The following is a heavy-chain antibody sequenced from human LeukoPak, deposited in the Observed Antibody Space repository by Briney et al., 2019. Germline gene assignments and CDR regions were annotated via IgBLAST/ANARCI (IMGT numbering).Heavy chain of an antibody. Sequence: ASVKVSCKASGYTFTSYAMNWVRQAPGQGLEWMGWINTNTGNPTYAQGFTGRFVFSLDTSVSTAYLQISSLKAEDTAVYYCARVGWYYYDSSGLHVDAFDIWGQGTMVTVSS. CDR3: ARVGWYYYDSSGLHVDAFDI. J-gene: IGHJ3*02. D-gene: IGHD3-22*01. CDR1: GYTFTSYA. CDR2: INTNTGNP. V-gene: IGHV7-4-1*02.